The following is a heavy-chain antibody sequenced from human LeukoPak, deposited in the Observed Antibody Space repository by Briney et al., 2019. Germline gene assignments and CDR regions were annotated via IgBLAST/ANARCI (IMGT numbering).Heavy chain of an antibody. D-gene: IGHD3-16*01. CDR2: IYTSGST. Sequence: SETLSLTCTVSGGSISSYYWSWIRQPAGKGLEWIGRIYTSGSTNYNPSLKSRVTMSVDTSKNQFSLKLSSVTAADTAVYYCAGSLTVWGTARLDHWGQGTLVTVSS. J-gene: IGHJ4*02. V-gene: IGHV4-4*07. CDR3: AGSLTVWGTARLDH. CDR1: GGSISSYY.